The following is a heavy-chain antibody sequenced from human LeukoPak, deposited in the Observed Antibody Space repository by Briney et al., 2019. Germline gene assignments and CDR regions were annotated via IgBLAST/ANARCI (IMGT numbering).Heavy chain of an antibody. CDR2: IYSCGST. CDR3: AKDSGHLVGGFDY. D-gene: IGHD6-6*01. V-gene: IGHV3-66*03. J-gene: IGHJ4*02. CDR1: GFTVSSNY. Sequence: GGSLRLSCAASGFTVSSNYMSWVRQAPGKGLEWVSVIYSCGSTYYADSVKGRFTISRDNSKNTLYLQINSLRAEDTAVYYCAKDSGHLVGGFDYWGQGTLVTVTS.